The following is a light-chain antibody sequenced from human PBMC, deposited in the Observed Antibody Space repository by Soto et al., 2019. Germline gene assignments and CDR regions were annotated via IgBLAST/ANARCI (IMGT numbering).Light chain of an antibody. Sequence: QSALTQPASVSGSPGQSITISCTGTSSDLGGYNYFSWYQQHPGKAPKLIIYEVSNRPSGVSDRFSGSKSDNTASLTISGLQDEDEADYYCSSYTTSTHVFGTGTKVTV. CDR2: EVS. CDR3: SSYTTSTHV. CDR1: SSDLGGYNY. V-gene: IGLV2-14*01. J-gene: IGLJ1*01.